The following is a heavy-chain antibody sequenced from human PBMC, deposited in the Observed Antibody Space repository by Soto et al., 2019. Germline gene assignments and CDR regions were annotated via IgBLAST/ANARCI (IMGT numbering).Heavy chain of an antibody. CDR3: ARGLYYYYRMDV. CDR2: INHSGST. CDR1: GGSFSGYY. Sequence: SETLSLTCAVYGGSFSGYYWSWILQPPGKGLEWIGEINHSGSTNYNPSLKSRVTISVDTSKKQFSLKLSSVNAADTAVYYCARGLYYYYRMDVWGQGTTVTVSS. V-gene: IGHV4-34*01. J-gene: IGHJ6*02.